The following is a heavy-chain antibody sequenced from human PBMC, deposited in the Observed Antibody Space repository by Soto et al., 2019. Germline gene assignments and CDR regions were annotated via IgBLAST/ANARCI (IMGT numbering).Heavy chain of an antibody. J-gene: IGHJ4*02. Sequence: PGGSMRLSCTASGFTFSIYAMSWVRQAPGKGLEWVSTFSGGGGGTYYADSVKGRFTISRDNSKNTLSLQMNSLRAEDTAVYYCTSIPPVLRYFDWSPPVWGQGTLVTVSS. V-gene: IGHV3-23*01. CDR3: TSIPPVLRYFDWSPPV. CDR2: FSGGGGGT. D-gene: IGHD3-9*01. CDR1: GFTFSIYA.